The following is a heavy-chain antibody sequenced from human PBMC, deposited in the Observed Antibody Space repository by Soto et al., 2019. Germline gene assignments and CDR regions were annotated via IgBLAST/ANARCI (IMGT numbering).Heavy chain of an antibody. CDR1: GGTFSSYA. J-gene: IGHJ6*02. Sequence: QVQLVQSGAEVKKPGSSVKVSCKASGGTFSSYAISWVRQAPGQGLEWMGGIIPIFGTANYAQKFQGRVTITADKSTSTVYMELSSLRSEDTAVYYCARGMTTVVTPIYYYYGMDVWGQGTTVTVSS. CDR2: IIPIFGTA. CDR3: ARGMTTVVTPIYYYYGMDV. D-gene: IGHD4-17*01. V-gene: IGHV1-69*06.